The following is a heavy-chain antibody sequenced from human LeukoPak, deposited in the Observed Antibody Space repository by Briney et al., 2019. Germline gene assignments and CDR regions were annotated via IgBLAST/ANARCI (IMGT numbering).Heavy chain of an antibody. V-gene: IGHV3-48*03. CDR2: ISSSGSTI. J-gene: IGHJ4*02. CDR3: AREDGYNAFDY. CDR1: GFTFSSYE. Sequence: GGSLRLSCAASGFTFSSYEMNWVRQAPGKGLEWISYISSSGSTIYYADSAKGRFTISRDNAKNSLYLQMNSLRAEDTAVYYCAREDGYNAFDYWGQGTLVAVSS. D-gene: IGHD5-24*01.